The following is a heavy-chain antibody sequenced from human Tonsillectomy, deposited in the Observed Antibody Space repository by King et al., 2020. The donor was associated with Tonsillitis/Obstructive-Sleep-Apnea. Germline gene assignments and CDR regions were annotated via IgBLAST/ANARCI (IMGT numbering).Heavy chain of an antibody. CDR3: AKEKYSCYDTYFDY. Sequence: VQLVESGGGLVPPGGSLRLSCEVSGFTFSNYAMTWVRQAPGKGLEWVSAISGTGGSTYYADSMQGRFTISRDNSKNTPYLQMYSLRDEDTAVYCCAKEKYSCYDTYFDYWGQGTLVTVPS. J-gene: IGHJ4*02. D-gene: IGHD5-12*01. V-gene: IGHV3-23*04. CDR2: ISGTGGST. CDR1: GFTFSNYA.